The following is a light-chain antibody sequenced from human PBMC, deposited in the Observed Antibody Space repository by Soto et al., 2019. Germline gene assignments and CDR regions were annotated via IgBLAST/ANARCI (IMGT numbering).Light chain of an antibody. CDR3: QQFNNLPPLT. V-gene: IGKV3-15*01. CDR1: QFVSTN. Sequence: EVVMTQSPATLSVSPGERATLSCRASQFVSTNLAWYQQKPGRAPRLLIYSASTRATGIPARFSGSGSGTEFTLTISSLQSEDSAVYYCQQFNNLPPLTFGGGTKVEIK. J-gene: IGKJ4*01. CDR2: SAS.